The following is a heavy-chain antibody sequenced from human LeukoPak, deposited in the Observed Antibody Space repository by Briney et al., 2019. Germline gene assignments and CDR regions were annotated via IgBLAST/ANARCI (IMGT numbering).Heavy chain of an antibody. Sequence: RASVRVSCKASGYTFTSYDINWVRQATGQGLEWMGWMNPNSSNTGYAQKFQGRVTMTRNTSISTAYMELSSLRSEDTAVYYCARGLLRYFDWLPHQGSYYYGMDVWGQGTTVTVSS. CDR3: ARGLLRYFDWLPHQGSYYYGMDV. D-gene: IGHD3-9*01. V-gene: IGHV1-8*01. CDR1: GYTFTSYD. CDR2: MNPNSSNT. J-gene: IGHJ6*02.